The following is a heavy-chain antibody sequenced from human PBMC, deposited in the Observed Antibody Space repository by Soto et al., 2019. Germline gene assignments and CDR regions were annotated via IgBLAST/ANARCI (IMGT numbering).Heavy chain of an antibody. J-gene: IGHJ6*02. D-gene: IGHD2-2*01. V-gene: IGHV3-66*01. CDR2: IYSGDTT. Sequence: PGGSLRLSCTASGFTVSSNYMSWVRQAPGKGLEWVSVIYSGDTTYYADSVKGRFIISRDNSENTLYPQMNSLRAEDTAVYYCTRGCSSCLCDYYYAMDVWGQGTTVPVSS. CDR3: TRGCSSCLCDYYYAMDV. CDR1: GFTVSSNY.